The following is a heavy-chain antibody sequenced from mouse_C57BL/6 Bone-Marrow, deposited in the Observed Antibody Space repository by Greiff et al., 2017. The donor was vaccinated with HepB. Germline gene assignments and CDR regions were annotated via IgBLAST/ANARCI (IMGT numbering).Heavy chain of an antibody. CDR1: GFTFSDYG. J-gene: IGHJ2*01. CDR2: ISSGSSTI. CDR3: AMAKKYYYGSGDY. V-gene: IGHV5-17*01. D-gene: IGHD1-1*01. Sequence: EVKLVESGGGLVKPGGSLKLSCAASGFTFSDYGMHWVRQAPEKGLEWVAYISSGSSTIYYADTVKGRFTISRDKAKNTLFLQMTSLRSEDTAMYYCAMAKKYYYGSGDYWGQGTTLTVSS.